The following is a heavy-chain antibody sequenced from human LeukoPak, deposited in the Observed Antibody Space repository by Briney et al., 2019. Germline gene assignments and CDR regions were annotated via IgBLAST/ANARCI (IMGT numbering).Heavy chain of an antibody. CDR3: AKDPGLYYYDSSGYYGSYFDY. V-gene: IGHV3-23*01. CDR1: GFTFSSYA. J-gene: IGHJ4*02. D-gene: IGHD3-22*01. CDR2: ISGSGGST. Sequence: GGSLRLSCAASGFTFSSYAMSWVRQAPGKGLEWVSAISGSGGSTYYADSVKGRFTISRDNSKNTLHLQMNSLRAEDTAVYYCAKDPGLYYYDSSGYYGSYFDYWGQGTLVTVSS.